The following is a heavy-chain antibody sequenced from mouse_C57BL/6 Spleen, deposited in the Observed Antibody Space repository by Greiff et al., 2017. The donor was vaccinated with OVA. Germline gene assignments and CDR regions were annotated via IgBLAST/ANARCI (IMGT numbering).Heavy chain of an antibody. D-gene: IGHD3-2*02. CDR1: GYTFTEYT. J-gene: IGHJ4*01. CDR2: FYPGSGSI. CDR3: ARHEQAQATTYYAMDY. Sequence: QVQLQQSGAELVKPGASVKLSCKASGYTFTEYTIHWVKQRSGQGLEWIGWFYPGSGSIKYNEKFKDKATLTADKSSSTVYMVLSRLTSEDSAVYVCARHEQAQATTYYAMDYWGQGTSVTVSS. V-gene: IGHV1-62-2*01.